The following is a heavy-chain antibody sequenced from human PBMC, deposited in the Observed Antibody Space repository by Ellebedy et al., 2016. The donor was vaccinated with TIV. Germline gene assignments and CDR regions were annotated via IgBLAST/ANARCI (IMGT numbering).Heavy chain of an antibody. CDR2: IYSGGST. CDR1: GFTVSSNY. J-gene: IGHJ6*02. V-gene: IGHV3-53*01. CDR3: ARYGDYDYGMDV. D-gene: IGHD4-17*01. Sequence: PGGSLRPSCAASGFTVSSNYMSWVRQAPGKGLEWVSVIYSGGSTYYADSVKGRFTISRDNSKNTLYLQMNSLRAEDTAVYYCARYGDYDYGMDVWGQGTTVTVSS.